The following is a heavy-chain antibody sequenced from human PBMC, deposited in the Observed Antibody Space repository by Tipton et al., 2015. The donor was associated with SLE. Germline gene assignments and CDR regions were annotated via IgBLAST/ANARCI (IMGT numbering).Heavy chain of an antibody. D-gene: IGHD5-18*01. CDR3: ARGIQLWPFDY. J-gene: IGHJ4*02. V-gene: IGHV4-39*01. CDR2: IYYSGST. Sequence: TLSLTCTVSGGSISSSSYYWGWIRQPPGKGLEWIGSIYYSGSTYYNPSLTSRLTISVDTSKNQFSVKLSSVTAADTAVYYCARGIQLWPFDYWGQGTLVTVSS. CDR1: GGSISSSSYY.